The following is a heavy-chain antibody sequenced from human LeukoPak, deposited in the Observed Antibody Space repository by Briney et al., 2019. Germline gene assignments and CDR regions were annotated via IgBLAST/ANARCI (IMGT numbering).Heavy chain of an antibody. CDR1: GYTLTSYD. Sequence: ASVRVSCKASGYTLTSYDINWVRQATGQGLEWMGWMNPNSGNTGYAQKFQGRVTITRNTSISTAYMELSSLRSEDTAVYYCARSYDSSGYYSMDVWGKGTTVTVSS. J-gene: IGHJ6*04. D-gene: IGHD3-22*01. V-gene: IGHV1-8*03. CDR3: ARSYDSSGYYSMDV. CDR2: MNPNSGNT.